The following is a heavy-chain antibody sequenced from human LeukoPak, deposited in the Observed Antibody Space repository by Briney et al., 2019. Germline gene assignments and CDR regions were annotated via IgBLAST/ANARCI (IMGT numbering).Heavy chain of an antibody. CDR1: GYTFTGYY. V-gene: IGHV1-2*02. CDR3: AREVSRDSNWFDP. J-gene: IGHJ5*02. Sequence: GASVKVSCKASGYTFTGYYMHWVRQAPGQGLEWMGWINPNSGGTNYAQKFQGKVTMTRDTSISTAYMELSRLRSDDTAVYYCAREVSRDSNWFDPWGQGTLVTVSS. CDR2: INPNSGGT.